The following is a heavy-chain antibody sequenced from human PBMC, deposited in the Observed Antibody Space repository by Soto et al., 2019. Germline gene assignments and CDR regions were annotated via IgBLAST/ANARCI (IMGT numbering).Heavy chain of an antibody. CDR1: GYTFTGNY. V-gene: IGHV1-2*02. J-gene: IGHJ3*02. CDR2: INPNSGGT. CDR3: ARYCGGDCYSSDAFDI. Sequence: QVQLVQSGAEVKKPGASVKVSCKASGYTFTGNYMHWVRQAPGQGLEWMGWINPNSGGTNYAQKFQGGVTMTRDTSISTAYMELSRLRSDDTAVYYCARYCGGDCYSSDAFDIWGQGTMVTVSS. D-gene: IGHD2-21*02.